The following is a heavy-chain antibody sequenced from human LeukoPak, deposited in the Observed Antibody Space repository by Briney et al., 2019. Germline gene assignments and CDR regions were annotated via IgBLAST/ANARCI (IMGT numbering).Heavy chain of an antibody. V-gene: IGHV3-66*02. J-gene: IGHJ4*01. CDR3: VSSTGQQFIPYDY. D-gene: IGHD6-13*01. Sequence: PGGSLRLSCAASAINVTTNYMTWIRQAPGKGLEWVSLIYGDNAAYYAESVRGRFIISRDSLENTLFLQMNSLGAEDTAVYYCVSSTGQQFIPYDYWGHGTHVTVSS. CDR1: AINVTTNY. CDR2: IYGDNAA.